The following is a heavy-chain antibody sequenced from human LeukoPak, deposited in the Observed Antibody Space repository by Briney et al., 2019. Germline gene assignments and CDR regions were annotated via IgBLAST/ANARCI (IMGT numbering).Heavy chain of an antibody. Sequence: SETLSLTCNVSGDSISNYYWSWIRQSPGKGLEWIGYIYYSGSTNYNPSLKSRVTISVDRSKNQFSLRLSSVTAADTAVYYCARVLSSGWYYWYFDLWGRGTLVTVSS. J-gene: IGHJ2*01. V-gene: IGHV4-59*01. CDR1: GDSISNYY. CDR2: IYYSGST. D-gene: IGHD6-13*01. CDR3: ARVLSSGWYYWYFDL.